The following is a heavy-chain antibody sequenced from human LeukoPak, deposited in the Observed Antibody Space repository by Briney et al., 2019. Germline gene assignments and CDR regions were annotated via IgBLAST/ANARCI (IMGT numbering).Heavy chain of an antibody. V-gene: IGHV3-11*05. J-gene: IGHJ5*02. CDR1: GFTFSDYY. D-gene: IGHD2-8*01. Sequence: GGSLRLSCAASGFTFSDYYMSWIRQAPGKGLEWVSYISSSSSYTNYADSVKGRFTISRDNSKNTLYLQMDNLRAEDTALYYCVKDEWVSWGQGTLVTVSS. CDR2: ISSSSSYT. CDR3: VKDEWVS.